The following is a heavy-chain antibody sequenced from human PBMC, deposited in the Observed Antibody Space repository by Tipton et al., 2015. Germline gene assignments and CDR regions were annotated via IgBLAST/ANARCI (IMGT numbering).Heavy chain of an antibody. V-gene: IGHV4-59*01. J-gene: IGHJ4*02. Sequence: TLSLTCTVSGGSISTYSWNWIRQPPGKGLEWIGYIYSSGRTNYNPSLKSRVTISLDTSKNHFSLRLSSVTAADTAVYYCARYRLGVDYWGQGTLVTVSS. CDR2: IYSSGRT. CDR1: GGSISTYS. CDR3: ARYRLGVDY. D-gene: IGHD3-16*01.